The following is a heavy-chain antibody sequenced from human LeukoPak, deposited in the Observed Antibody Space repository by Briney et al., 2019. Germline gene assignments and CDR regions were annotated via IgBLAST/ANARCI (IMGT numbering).Heavy chain of an antibody. V-gene: IGHV4-30-2*01. CDR1: GGSISSGGYY. J-gene: IGHJ4*02. D-gene: IGHD1-1*01. CDR2: IYHSGST. CDR3: ARELEPYDAFDY. Sequence: SETLSLTCTVSGGSISSGGYYWSWIRQPPGKGLEWIGYIYHSGSTYYNPSLKSRVTISVDRSKNQFSLKLSSVTAADTAVYYCARELEPYDAFDYWGQGTLVPSPQ.